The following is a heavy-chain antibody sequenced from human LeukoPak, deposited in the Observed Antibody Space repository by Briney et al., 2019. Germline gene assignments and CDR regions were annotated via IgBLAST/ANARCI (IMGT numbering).Heavy chain of an antibody. CDR3: AKDEVVPAAPNWFDP. Sequence: GGSLRLSCAVSGFTFSSYAMSWVRQAPGKGLEWVSAISGSGGSTYYADSVKGRFTISRDNSKNTLYLQMNSLRAEDTAVYYCAKDEVVPAAPNWFDPWGQGTLVTVSS. CDR2: ISGSGGST. D-gene: IGHD2-2*01. V-gene: IGHV3-23*01. J-gene: IGHJ5*02. CDR1: GFTFSSYA.